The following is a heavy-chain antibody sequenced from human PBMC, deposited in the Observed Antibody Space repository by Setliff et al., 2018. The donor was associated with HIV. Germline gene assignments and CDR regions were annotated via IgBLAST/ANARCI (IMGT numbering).Heavy chain of an antibody. CDR1: SYTFTRYG. Sequence: RASVKVSCKASSYTFTRYGISWVRQAPGQGLEWMGWISGYNGNTKYAQSFQGRVAMTTETSTSTAYMEMRSLRSDDTAVYYCARVPFRSAWFSGGHDAFDIWGQGTMVTVSS. J-gene: IGHJ3*02. V-gene: IGHV1-18*01. D-gene: IGHD6-19*01. CDR2: ISGYNGNT. CDR3: ARVPFRSAWFSGGHDAFDI.